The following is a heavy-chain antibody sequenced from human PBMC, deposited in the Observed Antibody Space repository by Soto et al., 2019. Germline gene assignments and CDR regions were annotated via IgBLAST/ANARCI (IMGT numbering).Heavy chain of an antibody. Sequence: PGGSLRLSCAASGFTFSSYAMSWVRQAPGKGLEWVSDISSSSSSTYYADSVKGRFTISRDNAKNSLYLQMSSLRAEDTAVYYCASVRGYDFWSGYFYPPYYYMDVWGKGTTVTVSS. V-gene: IGHV3-48*01. CDR3: ASVRGYDFWSGYFYPPYYYMDV. J-gene: IGHJ6*03. CDR2: ISSSSSST. CDR1: GFTFSSYA. D-gene: IGHD3-3*01.